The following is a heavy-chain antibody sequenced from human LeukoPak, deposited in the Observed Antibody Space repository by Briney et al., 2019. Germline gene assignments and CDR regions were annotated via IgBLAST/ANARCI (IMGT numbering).Heavy chain of an antibody. V-gene: IGHV4-39*01. Sequence: PSETLSLTCTVSGGSISSSTYSWGWIRQPPGKGLEWIGSIYYTGSTYYNPSLKSRVTISVDTSKNQFSLKLSSVTAADTAVHYCARRGDLGRAFDVWGQGTMVTVSS. D-gene: IGHD2-21*02. J-gene: IGHJ3*01. CDR3: ARRGDLGRAFDV. CDR2: IYYTGST. CDR1: GGSISSSTYS.